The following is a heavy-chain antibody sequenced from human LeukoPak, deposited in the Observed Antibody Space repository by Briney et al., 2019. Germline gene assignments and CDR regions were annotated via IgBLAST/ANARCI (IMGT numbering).Heavy chain of an antibody. D-gene: IGHD3-22*01. CDR3: ARAEPFYDSMGDVFGY. Sequence: SETLSLTCTVSGYSISSGYYWGWIRQPPGKGLEWIGSIYHSGSTYYNPSLKSRVTISVDTSKNQFSLKLRSVTAADTAVYYCARAEPFYDSMGDVFGYWGQGTLVTVSS. V-gene: IGHV4-38-2*02. CDR1: GYSISSGYY. CDR2: IYHSGST. J-gene: IGHJ4*02.